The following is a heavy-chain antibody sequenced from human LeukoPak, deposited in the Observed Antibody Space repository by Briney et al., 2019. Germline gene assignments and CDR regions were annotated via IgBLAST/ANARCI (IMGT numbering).Heavy chain of an antibody. Sequence: GGTLRLSCAASGFTFSSYGMHWVRQAPGKGLEWVAFIRNDGSNKYYADSVKGRFTIARENSQNPLYLQMKSLGAEDTAVYYCAKDLGSWSYGRGLDYWGQGTLVTVSS. CDR3: AKDLGSWSYGRGLDY. V-gene: IGHV3-30*02. D-gene: IGHD1-26*01. J-gene: IGHJ4*02. CDR2: IRNDGSNK. CDR1: GFTFSSYG.